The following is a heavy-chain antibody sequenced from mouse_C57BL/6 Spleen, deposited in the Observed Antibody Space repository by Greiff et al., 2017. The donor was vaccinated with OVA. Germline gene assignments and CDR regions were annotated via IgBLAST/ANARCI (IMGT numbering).Heavy chain of an antibody. D-gene: IGHD4-1*01. V-gene: IGHV5-9*01. CDR3: ARQTGTLFDY. CDR2: ISGGGGNT. J-gene: IGHJ2*01. Sequence: EVKVVESGGGLVKPGGSLKLSCAASGFTFSSYTMSWVRQTPEKRLEWVATISGGGGNTYYPDSVKGRFTISRDNAKNTLYLQMSSLRSEDTALYYCARQTGTLFDYWGQGTTLTVSS. CDR1: GFTFSSYT.